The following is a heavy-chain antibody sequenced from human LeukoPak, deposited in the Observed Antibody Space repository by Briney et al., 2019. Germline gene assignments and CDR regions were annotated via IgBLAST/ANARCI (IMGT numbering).Heavy chain of an antibody. CDR1: GGSISSYY. Sequence: SETLSLTCTVSGGSISSYYWSWIRQPPGKGLEWIGYIYYSGSTDYNPSLKSRVTISVDTSKNQFSLKLSSVTAADTAVYYCAREPDYDSSGADWYFDLWGRGTLVTVSS. J-gene: IGHJ2*01. CDR3: AREPDYDSSGADWYFDL. D-gene: IGHD3-22*01. V-gene: IGHV4-59*01. CDR2: IYYSGST.